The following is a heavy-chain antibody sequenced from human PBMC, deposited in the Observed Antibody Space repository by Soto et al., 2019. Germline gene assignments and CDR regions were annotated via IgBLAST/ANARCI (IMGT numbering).Heavy chain of an antibody. Sequence: LSLTCAVYGGSFSGYYWSWIRQPPGKGLEWIGEINHSGSTNYNPSLKSRVTISVDTSKNQFSLKLSSVTAADTAVYYCARGGLFGGITIVGVVIIQGHNWFDPWGQGTLVTVSS. CDR2: INHSGST. J-gene: IGHJ5*02. CDR1: GGSFSGYY. V-gene: IGHV4-34*01. D-gene: IGHD3-3*01. CDR3: ARGGLFGGITIVGVVIIQGHNWFDP.